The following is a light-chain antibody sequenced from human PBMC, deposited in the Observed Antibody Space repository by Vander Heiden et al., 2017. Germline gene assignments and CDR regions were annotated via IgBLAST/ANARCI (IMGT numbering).Light chain of an antibody. Sequence: DLQMTQSPSSLSASVGDRVTITCRASQSISSYLNWYQQKPGKDPKLLIYAASSLQSGVPSRFSGSGSGTDFTLTISSLQPEDVATYYCQKSYSTGITFGQGTRLEMK. CDR3: QKSYSTGIT. CDR2: AAS. CDR1: QSISSY. V-gene: IGKV1-39*01. J-gene: IGKJ5*01.